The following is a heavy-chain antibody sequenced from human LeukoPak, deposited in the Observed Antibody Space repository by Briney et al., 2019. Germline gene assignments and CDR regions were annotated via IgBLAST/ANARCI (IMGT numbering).Heavy chain of an antibody. CDR3: ARRMGIAVAGTQYYYYYYMDV. J-gene: IGHJ6*03. D-gene: IGHD6-19*01. CDR2: IDHSGST. CDR1: GYSISSGYY. V-gene: IGHV4-38-2*02. Sequence: SETLSLTCNVSGYSISSGYYWGWIRQPPGKGLEWIASIDHSGSTYHNPSLKSRVTLSVDMPNNQFSLKLNSVTAADTAVYYCARRMGIAVAGTQYYYYYYMDVWGKGTTVTVSS.